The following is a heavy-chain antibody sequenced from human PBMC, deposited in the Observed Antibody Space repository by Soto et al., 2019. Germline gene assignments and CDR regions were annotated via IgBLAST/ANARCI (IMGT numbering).Heavy chain of an antibody. V-gene: IGHV4-59*01. Sequence: QVQLQESGPGLVKPSETLSLTCTVSGGSISSYYWSWIRQPPGKGLDWIGYIYYSGSTNYNPSLKSRVTIAVDTSKNQFSLKLSSVTAADTAVYSCASGYSYGSFDYWGQGTLVTVSS. CDR2: IYYSGST. D-gene: IGHD5-18*01. CDR3: ASGYSYGSFDY. CDR1: GGSISSYY. J-gene: IGHJ4*02.